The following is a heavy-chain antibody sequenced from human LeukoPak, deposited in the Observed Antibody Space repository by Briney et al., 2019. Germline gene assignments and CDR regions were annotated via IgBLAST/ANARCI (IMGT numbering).Heavy chain of an antibody. CDR3: AKVPLEMATEMNYFDY. D-gene: IGHD5-24*01. V-gene: IGHV3-23*01. J-gene: IGHJ4*02. CDR1: GFTFSSYA. CDR2: ISGSGGST. Sequence: PGGSLRLSRAASGFTFSSYAMSWVRQAPGKGLEWVSAISGSGGSTYYADSVKGRFTISRDNSKNTLYLQMNSLRAEDTAVYYCAKVPLEMATEMNYFDYWGQGTLVTVSS.